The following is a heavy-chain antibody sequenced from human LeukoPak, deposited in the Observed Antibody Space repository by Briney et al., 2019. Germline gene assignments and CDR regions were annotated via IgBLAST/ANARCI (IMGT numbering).Heavy chain of an antibody. J-gene: IGHJ1*01. V-gene: IGHV4-61*01. CDR1: GGSVSSGSYY. CDR2: IYYSGST. Sequence: SETLSLTYTVSGGSVSSGSYYWSWIRQPPGKGLEWIGYIYYSGSTNYNPSLKSRVTISVDTSKNQSSLKLSSVTAADTAVYYCAREDYYYDSSGYFQHWGQGTLVTVSS. D-gene: IGHD3-22*01. CDR3: AREDYYYDSSGYFQH.